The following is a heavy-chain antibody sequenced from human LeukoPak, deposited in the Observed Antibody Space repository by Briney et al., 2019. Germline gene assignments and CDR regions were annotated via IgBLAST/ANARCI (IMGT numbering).Heavy chain of an antibody. D-gene: IGHD6-13*01. CDR1: GYSFTSYW. Sequence: GESLKISCKGSGYSFTSYWIGWVRQMPGKGLEWMGIIYPGDSDTRYSPSFQGQVTISADKSISTAYLQWSSLKASDTAMYYCARHPIAAAGTSYYYYMDVWGKGTTVTVSS. J-gene: IGHJ6*03. CDR2: IYPGDSDT. V-gene: IGHV5-51*01. CDR3: ARHPIAAAGTSYYYYMDV.